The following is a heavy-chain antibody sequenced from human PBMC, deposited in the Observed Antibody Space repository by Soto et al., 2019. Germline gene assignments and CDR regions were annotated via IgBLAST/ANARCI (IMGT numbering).Heavy chain of an antibody. D-gene: IGHD6-13*01. CDR1: GXVFGDYA. V-gene: IGHV3-49*04. J-gene: IGHJ4*02. Sequence: GSLRLSCSASGXVFGDYAVTWVRQAPGKGLEWVGVVRSETYGGSKEYAASVKGRFRISRDDSPRIAYLQMTSLNTEDTDVYYCTRGRGTSGWYADYWGKGILGTVS. CDR2: VRSETYGGSK. CDR3: TRGRGTSGWYADY.